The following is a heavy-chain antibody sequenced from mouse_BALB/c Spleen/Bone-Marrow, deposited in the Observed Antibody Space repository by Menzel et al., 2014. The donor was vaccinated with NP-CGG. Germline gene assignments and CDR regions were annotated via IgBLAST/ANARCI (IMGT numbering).Heavy chain of an antibody. CDR1: GYTFTNYW. D-gene: IGHD4-1*01. V-gene: IGHV1-63*02. Sequence: QVQLQQSGAELVRPGTSVKISCKASGYTFTNYWLGWVKPRPGHGLEWIGDIYPGGGYTNYNEKFKGKATLTADTSSSTGYLQLSSLASEDSAVYFCARKGTGVDYWGQGTTLTVSS. CDR2: IYPGGGYT. CDR3: ARKGTGVDY. J-gene: IGHJ2*01.